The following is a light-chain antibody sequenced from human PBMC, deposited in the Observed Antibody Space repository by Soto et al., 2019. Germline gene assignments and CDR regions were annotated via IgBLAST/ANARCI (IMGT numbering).Light chain of an antibody. V-gene: IGLV2-14*01. CDR2: EVT. Sequence: QSVLTQPASVSGSPGQSIAISCTGTRSDVGAYNYVSWYQQHPGKAPKLMISEVTNRPSGVYDRFSGAKSGNTASLTISGLQAEDEADYYCYSYRGYYTRVFGTGTKVIVL. CDR3: YSYRGYYTRV. J-gene: IGLJ1*01. CDR1: RSDVGAYNY.